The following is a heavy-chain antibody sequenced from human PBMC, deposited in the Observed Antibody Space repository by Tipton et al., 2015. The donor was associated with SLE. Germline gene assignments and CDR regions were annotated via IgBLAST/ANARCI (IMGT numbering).Heavy chain of an antibody. Sequence: TLSLTCTVSGGSIRSDDYYWTWIRQHPGKGLEWIGRINYGGSTYYKPSLKSRLTISVDTSKNQFSLKLSSVTAADTAVYFCARGGVGGYDYFDYWGQGTLVTVSS. CDR3: ARGGVGGYDYFDY. J-gene: IGHJ4*02. CDR1: GGSIRSDDYY. CDR2: INYGGST. V-gene: IGHV4-31*03. D-gene: IGHD5-12*01.